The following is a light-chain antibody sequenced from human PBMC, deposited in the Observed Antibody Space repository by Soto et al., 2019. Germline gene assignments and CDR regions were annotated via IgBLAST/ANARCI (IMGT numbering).Light chain of an antibody. J-gene: IGLJ2*01. CDR3: QSYDSSLSGWKV. V-gene: IGLV1-40*01. CDR2: GNS. Sequence: QSVLTQPPSVSGAPGQRVTISYTGSSSNIGAGYDVHWYQQLPGTAPKLLIYGNSNRPSGVPDRFSGSKSGTSASLAITGLQAEDEADDYGQSYDSSLSGWKVFGGGTKLTVL. CDR1: SSNIGAGYD.